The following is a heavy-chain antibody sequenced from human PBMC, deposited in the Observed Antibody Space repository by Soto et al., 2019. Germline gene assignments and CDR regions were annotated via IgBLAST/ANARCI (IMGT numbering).Heavy chain of an antibody. V-gene: IGHV3-23*01. D-gene: IGHD5-18*01. CDR2: ISGSGGST. CDR1: VFTFSSYA. J-gene: IGHJ4*02. CDR3: AKDVEDSYGYPLDY. Sequence: GGSLRLSCAASVFTFSSYAMSWVRQAPGKGLEWVSAISGSGGSTYYADSVKGRFTISRDNSKNTLYLQMNSLRAEDTAVYYCAKDVEDSYGYPLDYWGQGTLVTVSS.